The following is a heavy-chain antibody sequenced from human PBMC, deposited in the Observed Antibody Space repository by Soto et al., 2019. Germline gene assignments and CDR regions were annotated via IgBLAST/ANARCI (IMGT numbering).Heavy chain of an antibody. D-gene: IGHD2-21*01. CDR2: ISSSSSTI. CDR3: AKGEAYCGGDCYLEYFQH. V-gene: IGHV3-48*01. CDR1: GFTFSSYS. J-gene: IGHJ1*01. Sequence: GGSLRLSCAASGFTFSSYSMNWVRQAPGKGLEWVSYISSSSSTIYYADSVKGRFTISRDNAKNSLYLQMNSLRAEDTAVYYCAKGEAYCGGDCYLEYFQHWGQGTLVTVSS.